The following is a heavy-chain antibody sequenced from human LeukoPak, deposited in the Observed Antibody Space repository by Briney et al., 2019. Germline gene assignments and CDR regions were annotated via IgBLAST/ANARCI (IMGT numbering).Heavy chain of an antibody. Sequence: PSETLSLTCAVYGGAFSGYYRSWIRQPPGKGLEWIGEINHSGSTNYNPSLNSRVTISADTSKNQFSLKLSSVTAADTAVYYCARKKAINIWGQGTMVTVSS. CDR2: INHSGST. V-gene: IGHV4-34*01. CDR3: ARKKAINI. CDR1: GGAFSGYY. J-gene: IGHJ3*02.